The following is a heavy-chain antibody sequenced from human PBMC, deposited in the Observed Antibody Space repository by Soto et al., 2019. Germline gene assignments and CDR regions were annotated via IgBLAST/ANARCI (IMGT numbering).Heavy chain of an antibody. D-gene: IGHD1-26*01. V-gene: IGHV4-59*01. CDR3: ARRYGGNFDY. J-gene: IGHJ4*02. Sequence: QVQLQESGPGLVKPSETLSLTCTVSGGSIRSYYWSWIRQPQGKGLEWIGYIYYSGSTNYNPSLKSRVTISVDTSKNQFSLKLSSVTAADTAVYYCARRYGGNFDYWGQGTLVTVSS. CDR2: IYYSGST. CDR1: GGSIRSYY.